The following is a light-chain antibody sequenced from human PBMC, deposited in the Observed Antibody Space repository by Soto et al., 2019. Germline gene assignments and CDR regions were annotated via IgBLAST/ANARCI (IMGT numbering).Light chain of an antibody. CDR2: DVN. Sequence: QSVLTQPRSVSGSPGQSVTVSCTGTSSDVGYYNYVSWYQQHPGKAPKLMIYDVNKRPSGVPDRFSGSKSGNTASLTISGLQAEHEADYYCCSYAGSYSHVVFGGGTKLTVL. CDR1: SSDVGYYNY. V-gene: IGLV2-11*01. J-gene: IGLJ2*01. CDR3: CSYAGSYSHVV.